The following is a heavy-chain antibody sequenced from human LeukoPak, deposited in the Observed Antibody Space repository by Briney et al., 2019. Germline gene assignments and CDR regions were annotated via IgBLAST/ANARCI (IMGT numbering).Heavy chain of an antibody. CDR1: GGSISSGDYY. V-gene: IGHV4-30-4*01. Sequence: SETLSLTCTVSGGSISSGDYYWSWIRQPPGKGLEWIAYMYYSGSTYYNPSLKSRVTMSADTSKNQLSLKLSSVTAADTAVYYCARESIGTYCSSTSCPFDYWGQGTLVTVSS. CDR2: MYYSGST. D-gene: IGHD2-2*01. J-gene: IGHJ4*02. CDR3: ARESIGTYCSSTSCPFDY.